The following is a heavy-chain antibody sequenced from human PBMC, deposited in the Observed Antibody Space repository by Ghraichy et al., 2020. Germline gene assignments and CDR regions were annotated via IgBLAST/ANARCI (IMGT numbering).Heavy chain of an antibody. CDR1: GYTFTSYA. CDR3: ARVHSGYDRLMKVTMIVAEENWFDP. Sequence: ASVKVSCKASGYTFTSYAMHWVRQAPGQRLEWMGWINAGNGNTKYSQKFQGRVTITRDTSASTAYMELSSLRSEDTAVYYCARVHSGYDRLMKVTMIVAEENWFDPWGQGTLVTVSS. D-gene: IGHD5-12*01. CDR2: INAGNGNT. V-gene: IGHV1-3*01. J-gene: IGHJ5*02.